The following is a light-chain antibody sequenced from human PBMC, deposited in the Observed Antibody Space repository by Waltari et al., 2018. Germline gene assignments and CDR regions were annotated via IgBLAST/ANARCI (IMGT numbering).Light chain of an antibody. CDR3: ISYTSTPTYVV. V-gene: IGLV2-14*03. CDR2: DVN. Sequence: QSALTQPASVSASPGQSITISCTGTSGAVGGYDYVSWYQQHPGKAPQRIIYDVNKRPAGVSHRFSASKSGNTACLTIFGRQAEDEADYYCISYTSTPTYVVVGGGTKLTVL. CDR1: SGAVGGYDY. J-gene: IGLJ2*01.